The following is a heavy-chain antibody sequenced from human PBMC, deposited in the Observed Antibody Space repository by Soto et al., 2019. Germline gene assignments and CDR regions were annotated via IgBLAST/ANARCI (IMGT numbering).Heavy chain of an antibody. CDR1: GGRXTNYI. V-gene: IGHV1-69*08. D-gene: IGHD2-21*01. CDR3: AKSLVFVDHGYMDV. J-gene: IGHJ6*03. CDR2: SIPIKGTA. Sequence: QVQLVQSGAEVXKPGSXXXXXXXAXGGRXTNYIFTWVRQAPGQGLEWMGRSIPIKGTADYALKFQDRVSMTADKSTNRVHMEMRSLRPDDTAVYYCAKSLVFVDHGYMDVWGKGTTVTVSS.